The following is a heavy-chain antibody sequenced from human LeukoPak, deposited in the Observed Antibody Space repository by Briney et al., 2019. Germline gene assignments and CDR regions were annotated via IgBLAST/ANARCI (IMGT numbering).Heavy chain of an antibody. V-gene: IGHV3-7*01. Sequence: GGSLRLSCAASGLTFSSYWMSWVRQAPGKGLEWVANIKQDGSEKYYVDSVKGRFTISRDNAKNSLYLQMNSLRAEDTAVYYCARDQYYDFWSGYYRGLFDYWGQGTLVTVSS. CDR2: IKQDGSEK. J-gene: IGHJ4*02. D-gene: IGHD3-3*01. CDR1: GLTFSSYW. CDR3: ARDQYYDFWSGYYRGLFDY.